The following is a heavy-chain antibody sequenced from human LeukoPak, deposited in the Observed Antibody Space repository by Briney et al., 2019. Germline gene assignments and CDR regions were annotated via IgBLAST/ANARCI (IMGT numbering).Heavy chain of an antibody. D-gene: IGHD2-15*01. CDR2: IIPIFGTA. V-gene: IGHV1-69*05. J-gene: IGHJ4*02. Sequence: ASVKDSCKASGGTFSSYAISWVRQAPGQGLEWMGGIIPIFGTANYAQKFQGRVTITTDESTSTAYMELSSLRSEDTAVYYCASTFVGYCSGGSCYHITTSWYYFDYWGQGTLVTVSS. CDR1: GGTFSSYA. CDR3: ASTFVGYCSGGSCYHITTSWYYFDY.